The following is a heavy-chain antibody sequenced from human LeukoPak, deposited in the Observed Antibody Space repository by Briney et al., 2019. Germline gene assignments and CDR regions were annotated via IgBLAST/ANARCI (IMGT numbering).Heavy chain of an antibody. Sequence: SETLSLTCTVSGGSISSGDCYWSWIRQPPGKGLEWIGYIYYSGSTYYNPSLKSRVTISVDTSKNQFSLKLSSVTAADTAVYYCARVGCSGGSCYSVHFDYWGQGTLVTVSS. V-gene: IGHV4-30-4*01. CDR3: ARVGCSGGSCYSVHFDY. J-gene: IGHJ4*02. CDR1: GGSISSGDCY. CDR2: IYYSGST. D-gene: IGHD2-15*01.